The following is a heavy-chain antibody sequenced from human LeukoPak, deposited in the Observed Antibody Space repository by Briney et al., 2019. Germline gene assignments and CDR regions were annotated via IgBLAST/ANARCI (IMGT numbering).Heavy chain of an antibody. J-gene: IGHJ4*02. CDR1: GFTFSSYS. V-gene: IGHV3-21*01. Sequence: GGSLRLSCAASGFTFSSYSMNWVRQAPGKGLEWVSSISSSSSYVYYADSVKGRFTISRDNAKNSLYLQTNSLRAEDTAVYYCARAERQWLVPKPIDYWGQGTLVTVSS. CDR3: ARAERQWLVPKPIDY. CDR2: ISSSSSYV. D-gene: IGHD6-19*01.